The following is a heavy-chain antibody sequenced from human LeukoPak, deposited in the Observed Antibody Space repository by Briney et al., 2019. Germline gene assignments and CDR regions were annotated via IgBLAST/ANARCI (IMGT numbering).Heavy chain of an antibody. J-gene: IGHJ3*02. D-gene: IGHD1-1*01. CDR1: GYTFSAYY. CDR2: VNPNSGGT. V-gene: IGHV1-2*02. CDR3: ARKVEFLVALDI. Sequence: ASVKVSCKASGYTFSAYYMHWVRQAPGQGLEWMGWVNPNSGGTNYAQKFEGRVTMTRDTPISTAYMELSRLRSDDTAVYYCARKVEFLVALDIWGQGTMLTVSS.